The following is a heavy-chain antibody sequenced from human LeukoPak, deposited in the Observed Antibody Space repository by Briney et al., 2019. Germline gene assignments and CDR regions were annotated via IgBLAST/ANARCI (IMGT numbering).Heavy chain of an antibody. D-gene: IGHD1-26*01. V-gene: IGHV3-30*18. CDR2: ISYDGSNK. CDR3: AKDSGSYTTYYYYMDV. J-gene: IGHJ6*03. Sequence: PGGSLRLSCAASGFTFSSYGMHWVRQAPGKGLEWVAVISYDGSNKYYADSVKGRFTISRDNSKNTLYLQMNSLRAEDTAVYYCAKDSGSYTTYYYYMDVWGKGTTVTVSS. CDR1: GFTFSSYG.